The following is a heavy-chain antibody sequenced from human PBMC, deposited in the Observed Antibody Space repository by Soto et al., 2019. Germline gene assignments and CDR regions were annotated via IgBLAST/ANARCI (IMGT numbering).Heavy chain of an antibody. J-gene: IGHJ5*02. CDR1: GGSISSSSYY. CDR3: ARYGSGSSVWFDP. Sequence: SETLSLTCTVSGGSISSSSYYWGWIRQPPGKGLEWIGSIFYSGSTYYNPSLKSRVTISVDRSKNQFSLKLSSVTAADTAVYYCARYGSGSSVWFDPWGQGTLVTVSS. V-gene: IGHV4-39*07. D-gene: IGHD3-10*01. CDR2: IFYSGST.